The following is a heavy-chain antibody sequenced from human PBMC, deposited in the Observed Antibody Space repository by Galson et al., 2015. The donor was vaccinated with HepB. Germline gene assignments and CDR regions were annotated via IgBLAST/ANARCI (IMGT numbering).Heavy chain of an antibody. D-gene: IGHD6-19*01. CDR3: ARGIAVFQRFDY. CDR2: ISSSSSYI. V-gene: IGHV3-21*01. J-gene: IGHJ4*02. CDR1: GFTFSSYS. Sequence: SLRLSCAASGFTFSSYSMNWVRQAPGKGLEWVSSISSSSSYIFYADSVKGRFAISRDNAKNSVYLQLNSLRAEDTAIYYCARGIAVFQRFDYWGQGILVTVSS.